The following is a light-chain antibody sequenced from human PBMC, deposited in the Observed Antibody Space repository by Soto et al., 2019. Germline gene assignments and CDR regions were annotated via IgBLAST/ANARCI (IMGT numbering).Light chain of an antibody. J-gene: IGKJ1*01. CDR1: QSISSN. CDR3: QQSYSTRWT. V-gene: IGKV1-39*01. CDR2: AAS. Sequence: DIQMTQSAASLSASVGDRVTITCRASQSISSNLNWYQQKPGKAPKLLIYAASSLQSGVSSRFSGSGSGTDFTLTISSLQTEDFATYYCQQSYSTRWTFGQGTKVDIK.